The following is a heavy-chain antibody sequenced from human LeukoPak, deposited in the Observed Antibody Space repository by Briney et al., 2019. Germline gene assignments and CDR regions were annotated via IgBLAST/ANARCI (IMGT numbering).Heavy chain of an antibody. CDR1: GYTFIRYH. V-gene: IGHV1-46*01. Sequence: GASVKVSCKASGYTFIRYHMHWVRQAPGQGLEWMGIINPSGGSTSYAQKFQGRVTMTRDTSTSTVYMELSRLRSEDTAVYYCARGGYGDRIDYWGQGTLVSVSS. J-gene: IGHJ4*02. CDR3: ARGGYGDRIDY. CDR2: INPSGGST. D-gene: IGHD4-17*01.